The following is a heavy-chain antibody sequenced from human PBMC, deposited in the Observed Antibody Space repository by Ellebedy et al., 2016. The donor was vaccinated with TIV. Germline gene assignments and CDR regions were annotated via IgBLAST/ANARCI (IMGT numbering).Heavy chain of an antibody. D-gene: IGHD1-26*01. Sequence: PGGPLRLSCATSGFTFTYTWMHWIRQAPGKGLEWVSRISRDGDIRGYAEFAKGRFTVSRDNTKNTLYRQMSGLRDDDSAVYYCATDEGGSYDSWGQGTRVSVSS. CDR1: GFTFTYTW. V-gene: IGHV3-74*01. CDR3: ATDEGGSYDS. J-gene: IGHJ4*02. CDR2: ISRDGDIR.